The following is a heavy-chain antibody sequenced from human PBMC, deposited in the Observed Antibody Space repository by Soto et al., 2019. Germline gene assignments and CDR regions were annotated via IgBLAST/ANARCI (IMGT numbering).Heavy chain of an antibody. J-gene: IGHJ5*02. Sequence: SETLSLTCTVSGDSIRTNYWSWIRQPPGKALEWIGYIHSSGITNYNPSLKSRVTIAVETSKHQFSLGLSSVIAAETAVYYCARGGGYCSGGSCYWFDPWGPGTLVTVSS. CDR1: GDSIRTNY. CDR2: IHSSGIT. D-gene: IGHD2-15*01. CDR3: ARGGGYCSGGSCYWFDP. V-gene: IGHV4-59*01.